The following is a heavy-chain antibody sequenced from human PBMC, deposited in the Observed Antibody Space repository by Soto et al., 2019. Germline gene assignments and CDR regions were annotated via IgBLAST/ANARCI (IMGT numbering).Heavy chain of an antibody. D-gene: IGHD6-19*01. CDR3: AKAVYNSGWYEDY. CDR2: ISKSGGTT. J-gene: IGHJ4*02. V-gene: IGHV3-23*01. CDR1: GFTFSSHA. Sequence: GGSLRLSCAASGFTFSSHAMSWVRQAAGKGLEWVSAISKSGGTTYYADAVKGRFTISKDNSKNALYLQMNSLGVEDTAVYYGAKAVYNSGWYEDYWGQGTLVTVSS.